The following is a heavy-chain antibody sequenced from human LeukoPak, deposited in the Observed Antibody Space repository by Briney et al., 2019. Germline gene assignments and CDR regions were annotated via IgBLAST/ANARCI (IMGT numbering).Heavy chain of an antibody. D-gene: IGHD3-3*01. CDR1: GYTFSGYY. J-gene: IGHJ3*01. V-gene: IGHV1-2*04. Sequence: ASVKVSCKASGYTFSGYYMHWVQQAPGQGLEWMGWINPNSGGTDYAQKFQGWVTMTRDTSISTAYMELSRLRSDDTAVYYCARETTIFGVVIAAYKDWGQGTMVTISS. CDR3: ARETTIFGVVIAAYKD. CDR2: INPNSGGT.